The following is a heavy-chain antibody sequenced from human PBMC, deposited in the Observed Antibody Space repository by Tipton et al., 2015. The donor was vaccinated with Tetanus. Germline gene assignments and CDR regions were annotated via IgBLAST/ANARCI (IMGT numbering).Heavy chain of an antibody. V-gene: IGHV1-2*02. J-gene: IGHJ6*02. Sequence: QLVQSGAEVKKPGASVKVSCKASGYTFTGYYMYWVRQAPGQGLEWMGWIDPNSGGTVYAQKFQGRVSMTRDTSISTAYMELRSLRSDDTAVYYCARDRGDYIYYGMAVLGPGSTVAFS. D-gene: IGHD3-22*01. CDR2: IDPNSGGT. CDR1: GYTFTGYY. CDR3: ARDRGDYIYYGMAV.